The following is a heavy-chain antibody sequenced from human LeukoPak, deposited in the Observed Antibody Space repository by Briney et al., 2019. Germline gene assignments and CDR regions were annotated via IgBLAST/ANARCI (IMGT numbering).Heavy chain of an antibody. D-gene: IGHD6-19*01. CDR3: ARHDYAVAGTPFDY. CDR2: IYYSGST. J-gene: IGHJ4*02. V-gene: IGHV4-39*07. CDR1: GGSISSSSYY. Sequence: SETLSLTCTVSGGSISSSSYYWGWIRQPPGKGLEWIGSIYYSGSTYYNPSLKSRVTISVDTSKNQFSLKLSSVTAADTAVYYCARHDYAVAGTPFDYWGQGTLVTVSS.